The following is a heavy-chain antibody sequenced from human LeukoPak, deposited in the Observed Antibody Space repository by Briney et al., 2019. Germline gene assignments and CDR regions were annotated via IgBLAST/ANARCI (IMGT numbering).Heavy chain of an antibody. J-gene: IGHJ3*02. V-gene: IGHV4-59*12. CDR1: GDSISGFY. D-gene: IGHD3-22*01. Sequence: SETLSLTCTVSGDSISGFYWSWIRQPPGKGLEWIGYIYYSGSTNYNPSLKSRVTISVDTSKNQFSLKLSSVTAADTAVYYCARDRYYDSSGYYYLRAFDIWGQGTMVTVSS. CDR3: ARDRYYDSSGYYYLRAFDI. CDR2: IYYSGST.